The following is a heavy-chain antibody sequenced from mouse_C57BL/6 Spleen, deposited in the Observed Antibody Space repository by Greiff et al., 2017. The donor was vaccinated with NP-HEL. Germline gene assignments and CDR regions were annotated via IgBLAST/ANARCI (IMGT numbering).Heavy chain of an antibody. CDR1: GFTFTDYY. CDR3: ARYRGYYGNSLDY. J-gene: IGHJ2*01. D-gene: IGHD2-1*01. Sequence: EVKVEESGGGLVQPGGSLSLSCAASGFTFTDYYMSWVRQPPGKALEWLGFIRNKANGYTTEYSASVKGRFTISRDNSQSILYLQMNALRAEDSATYYCARYRGYYGNSLDYWGQGTTLTVSS. V-gene: IGHV7-3*01. CDR2: IRNKANGYTT.